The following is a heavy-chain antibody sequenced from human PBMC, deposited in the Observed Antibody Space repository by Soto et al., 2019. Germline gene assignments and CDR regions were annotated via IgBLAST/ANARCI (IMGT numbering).Heavy chain of an antibody. CDR2: INHRGST. J-gene: IGHJ4*02. V-gene: IGHV4-34*01. Sequence: PSEPLSLTCGVYGGSFSDHSWSWIRQSPGKELEWIGEINHRGSTNDNPSLTSRVAISVDTSTTQVSLYLRSVTAADTAVYYCGRGRGGYSYGGLDSWGQGTLVTVSS. CDR3: GRGRGGYSYGGLDS. CDR1: GGSFSDHS. D-gene: IGHD5-18*01.